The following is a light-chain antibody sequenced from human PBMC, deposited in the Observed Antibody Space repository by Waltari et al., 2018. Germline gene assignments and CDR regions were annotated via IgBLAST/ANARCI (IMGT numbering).Light chain of an antibody. J-gene: IGLJ2*01. Sequence: QSALTQPPSVSGSPGQSVTISCTGTSSDVGYYNRVSWYQQPPGAAPKLMIYEVTNRPSGGPDRFSGSKSGNTASLTISGLQAEDEANYYCCSYTGSNTLVFGGGTKLTVL. CDR2: EVT. CDR1: SSDVGYYNR. CDR3: CSYTGSNTLV. V-gene: IGLV2-18*02.